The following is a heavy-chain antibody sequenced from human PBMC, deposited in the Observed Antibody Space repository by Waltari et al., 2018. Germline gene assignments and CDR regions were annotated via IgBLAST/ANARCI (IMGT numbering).Heavy chain of an antibody. CDR2: IYSSGST. CDR3: ARVVVPAAKHWYFDL. D-gene: IGHD2-2*01. J-gene: IGHJ2*01. V-gene: IGHV4-59*11. Sequence: QVQLQESGPGLVQPSETLSLTCTVSGGSISSHYWSWIRQPPGKGLEWIGYIYSSGSTNYYPSRKGRVTISVDTSKNQFSLKLSSVTAADTAVYYCARVVVPAAKHWYFDLWGRGTLVTVSS. CDR1: GGSISSHY.